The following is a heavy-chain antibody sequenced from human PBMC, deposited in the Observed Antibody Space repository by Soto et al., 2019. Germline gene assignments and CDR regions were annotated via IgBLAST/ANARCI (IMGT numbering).Heavy chain of an antibody. Sequence: QVQLVQSGAEVKKPGSSVKVSCKASGYTFTSYYKNWVRQATGQGLEWLGIINPSGGYTTYAQRFLGRVTMTSDTSTSTVHMELGSLTSEDTAVYYCARGGGIVLVTAPYDHWGQGTLVTVSS. CDR1: GYTFTSYY. CDR2: INPSGGYT. D-gene: IGHD2-21*02. V-gene: IGHV1-46*03. J-gene: IGHJ4*02. CDR3: ARGGGIVLVTAPYDH.